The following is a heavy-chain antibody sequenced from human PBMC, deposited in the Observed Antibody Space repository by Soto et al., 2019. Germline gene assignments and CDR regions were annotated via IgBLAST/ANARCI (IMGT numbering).Heavy chain of an antibody. CDR1: GYTFSSYG. J-gene: IGHJ4*02. V-gene: IGHV1-18*01. CDR3: ARDSPLYSSDKNFDY. D-gene: IGHD6-19*01. CDR2: ISAYNGNT. Sequence: QVQLVQSGAEVKKPGASVKVSCKASGYTFSSYGISWVRQAPGQGLEWMGWISAYNGNTNYAQNLRDRVTMTTDTSTSTAYMDLRSLRSDDTAVYYCARDSPLYSSDKNFDYWGQGTLVTVSS.